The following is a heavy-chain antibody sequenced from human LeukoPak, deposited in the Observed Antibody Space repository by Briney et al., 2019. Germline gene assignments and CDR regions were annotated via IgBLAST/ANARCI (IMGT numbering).Heavy chain of an antibody. J-gene: IGHJ1*01. CDR1: GYSFIDYY. Sequence: ASVKVSCKTSGYSFIDYYIHWVRQAPGQGLEWMGWINSNSADTNYAQNFQGRVTMTRDTSISTAYMELSKLRSDDTALYYCARIGISARGTNFHHWGQGTLVTVSS. CDR2: INSNSADT. V-gene: IGHV1-2*02. D-gene: IGHD6-13*01. CDR3: ARIGISARGTNFHH.